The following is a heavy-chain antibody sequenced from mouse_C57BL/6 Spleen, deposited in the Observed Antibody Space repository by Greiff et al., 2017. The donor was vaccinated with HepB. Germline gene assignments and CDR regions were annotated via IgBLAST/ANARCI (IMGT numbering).Heavy chain of an antibody. Sequence: VKLMESGPGLVQPSQSLSITCTVSGFSLTSYGVHWVRQSPGKGLEWLGVIWSGGSTDYNAAFISRLSISKDNSKSQVFFKMNSLQADDTAIYYCARSYYSNPYAMDYWGQGTSVTVSS. CDR2: IWSGGST. J-gene: IGHJ4*01. CDR1: GFSLTSYG. V-gene: IGHV2-2*01. CDR3: ARSYYSNPYAMDY. D-gene: IGHD2-5*01.